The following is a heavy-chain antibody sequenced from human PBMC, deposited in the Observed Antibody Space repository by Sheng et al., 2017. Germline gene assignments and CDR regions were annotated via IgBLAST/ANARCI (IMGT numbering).Heavy chain of an antibody. J-gene: IGHJ4*02. CDR2: ISGSGGST. CDR1: GFTFSSYA. CDR3: AKDIVVVVAATPFDY. V-gene: IGHV3-23*01. Sequence: EVQLLESGGGLVQPGGSLRLSCAASGFTFSSYAMSWVRQAPGKGLEWVSAISGSGGSTYYADSVKGRFTISRDNSKNTLYLQMNSLRAEETAVYYCAKDIVVVVAATPFDYWGQGTLVTVSS. D-gene: IGHD2-15*01.